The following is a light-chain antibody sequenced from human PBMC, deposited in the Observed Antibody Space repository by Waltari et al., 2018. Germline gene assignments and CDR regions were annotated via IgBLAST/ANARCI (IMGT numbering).Light chain of an antibody. Sequence: DIVMTQSPDSLAVSLGERATINCKSSQSILHSSSNRNDLAWYQHKHGQPPKPLIFWASSRESGVPDRFSGSGSGKDFTLTISSLQAEDVGVYYCQQRSNWPPSTFGQGTKVEIK. J-gene: IGKJ1*01. CDR2: WAS. CDR1: QSILHSSSNRND. V-gene: IGKV4-1*01. CDR3: QQRSNWPPST.